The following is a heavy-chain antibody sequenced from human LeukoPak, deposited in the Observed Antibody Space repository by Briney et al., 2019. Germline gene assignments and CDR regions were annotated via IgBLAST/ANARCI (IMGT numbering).Heavy chain of an antibody. D-gene: IGHD3-22*01. V-gene: IGHV1-18*01. CDR1: GYTFTSYG. CDR3: TRGSYYDSSGYSGVRLFDY. CDR2: ISAYNGNT. J-gene: IGHJ4*02. Sequence: GASVKVSCKASGYTFTSYGISWVRQAPGQGLEWMGWISAYNGNTNYAQKFQGRVTMTSDTSISTAYMDLSRLRSDDTALYYCTRGSYYDSSGYSGVRLFDYWGQGTPVTVPS.